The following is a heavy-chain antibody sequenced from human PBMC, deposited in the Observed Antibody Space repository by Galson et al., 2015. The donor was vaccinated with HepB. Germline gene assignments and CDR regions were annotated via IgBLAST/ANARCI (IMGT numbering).Heavy chain of an antibody. CDR1: GGTFSSYA. D-gene: IGHD2-2*01. Sequence: SVKVSCKASGGTFSSYAISWVRQAPGQGLEWMGRIIPILGIANYAQKFQGRVTITADKSTSTAYMELSSLRSEDTAVYYCARAQLEYCSSTSCYEGPDYYGMDVWGQGTTVTVSS. J-gene: IGHJ6*02. CDR3: ARAQLEYCSSTSCYEGPDYYGMDV. CDR2: IIPILGIA. V-gene: IGHV1-69*04.